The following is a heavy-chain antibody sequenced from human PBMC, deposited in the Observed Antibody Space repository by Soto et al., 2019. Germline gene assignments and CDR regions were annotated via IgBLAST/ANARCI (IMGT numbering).Heavy chain of an antibody. CDR3: ARALLDSSGYHGRCDY. CDR2: IIPIFGTA. J-gene: IGHJ4*02. V-gene: IGHV1-69*01. Sequence: QVQLVQSGAEVKKPGSSVKVSCKASGGTFSSYAISWVRQAPGQGLEWMGGIIPIFGTANYAQKIQGRVTITADESTSTDYMELSSLRSEDTAVYYCARALLDSSGYHGRCDYWGQGPLVTVSS. CDR1: GGTFSSYA. D-gene: IGHD3-22*01.